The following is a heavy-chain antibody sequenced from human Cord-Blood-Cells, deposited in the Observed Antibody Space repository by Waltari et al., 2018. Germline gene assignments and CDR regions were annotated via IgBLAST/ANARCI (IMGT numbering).Heavy chain of an antibody. Sequence: QVQLQQWGAGLLKPSETLSLTCAVYGGSFSGYYWSWLRQPPGKGLEWIGEINHSGSTNYNPSLKSRVTISVDTSKNQFSLKLSSVTAADTAVYYCARGLPSSGSYYYYYGMDVWGQGTTVTVSS. V-gene: IGHV4-34*01. CDR1: GGSFSGYY. D-gene: IGHD1-26*01. CDR3: ARGLPSSGSYYYYYGMDV. CDR2: INHSGST. J-gene: IGHJ6*02.